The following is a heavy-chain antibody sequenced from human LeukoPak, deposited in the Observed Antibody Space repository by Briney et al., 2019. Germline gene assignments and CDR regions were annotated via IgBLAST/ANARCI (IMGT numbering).Heavy chain of an antibody. CDR3: TTDSVV. CDR2: IQTKTDGGTT. CDR1: GITFSNAS. V-gene: IGHV3-15*01. J-gene: IGHJ6*02. D-gene: IGHD4-17*01. Sequence: GGPLRLSCAASGITFSNASMSWVRQARGKGLEWVGRIQTKTDGGTTAYAAPVKGRFTISRDDSENTLSLQMNSLKTEDTAVYYCTTDSVVWGQGTTVTVSS.